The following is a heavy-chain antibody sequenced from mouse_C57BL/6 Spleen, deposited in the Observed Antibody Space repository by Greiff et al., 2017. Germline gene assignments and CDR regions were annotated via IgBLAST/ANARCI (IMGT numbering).Heavy chain of an antibody. V-gene: IGHV5-17*01. D-gene: IGHD1-1*01. J-gene: IGHJ1*03. CDR3: ASQYYYGSSYWYFDV. CDR2: ISSGSSTI. CDR1: GFTFSDYG. Sequence: EVQGVESGGGLVKPGGSLKLSCAASGFTFSDYGMHWVRQAPEKGLEWVAYISSGSSTIYYADTVKGRFTISRDNAKNTLFLQMTSLRSEDTAMYYWASQYYYGSSYWYFDVWGTGTTVTVSS.